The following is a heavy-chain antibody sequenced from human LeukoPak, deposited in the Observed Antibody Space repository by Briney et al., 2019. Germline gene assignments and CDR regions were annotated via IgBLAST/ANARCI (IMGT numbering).Heavy chain of an antibody. CDR2: IWYDGSNK. V-gene: IGHV3-30*02. CDR1: GFTFSNYG. Sequence: GGSLRLSCAASGFTFSNYGMHWVRQAPGKGLEWVAVIWYDGSNKYYADSVKGRFTISRDNSKNTLYLQMNSLRAEDTAVYYCAKDSGYDFWSGYSLPGYFDYWGQGTLVTVSS. J-gene: IGHJ4*02. D-gene: IGHD3-3*01. CDR3: AKDSGYDFWSGYSLPGYFDY.